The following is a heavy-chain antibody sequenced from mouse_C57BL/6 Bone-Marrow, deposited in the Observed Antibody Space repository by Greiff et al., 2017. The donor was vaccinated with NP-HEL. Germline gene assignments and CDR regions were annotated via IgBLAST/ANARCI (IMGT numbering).Heavy chain of an antibody. D-gene: IGHD1-1*01. J-gene: IGHJ4*01. CDR1: GFTFSDYY. V-gene: IGHV5-12*01. CDR3: ARFITTYAMDY. CDR2: ISNGGGST. Sequence: EVKLMESGGGLVQPGGSLILSCAASGFTFSDYYMYWVRQTPEKRLEWVAYISNGGGSTYYPDTVKGRFTISRDNAKNTLYLQMSRLKSEDTAMYYCARFITTYAMDYWGQGTSVTVSS.